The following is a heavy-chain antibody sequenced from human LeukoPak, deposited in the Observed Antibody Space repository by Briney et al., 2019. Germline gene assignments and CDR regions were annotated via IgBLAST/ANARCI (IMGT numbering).Heavy chain of an antibody. J-gene: IGHJ6*02. CDR3: ARDFNSYGTYYYYYGMDV. CDR2: INPSGGST. D-gene: IGHD5-18*01. Sequence: AASVKVSCKASGYTFTSYYMHWVRQAPGQGLEWMGIINPSGGSTSYAQKFQGRVTMTRDTSTSTVYMELSSLRSEDTAVYYCARDFNSYGTYYYYYGMDVWGQGTTVTVSS. V-gene: IGHV1-46*01. CDR1: GYTFTSYY.